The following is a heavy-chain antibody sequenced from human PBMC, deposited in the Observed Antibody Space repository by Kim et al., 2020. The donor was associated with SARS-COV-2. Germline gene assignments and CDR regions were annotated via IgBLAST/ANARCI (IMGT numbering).Heavy chain of an antibody. D-gene: IGHD6-13*01. J-gene: IGHJ4*02. V-gene: IGHV3-23*01. Sequence: YYSYSVKGRFTISRDNSKNTLYLQMNSLRAEDTAVYYCAKDGNGIAATDYWGQGTLVTVSS. CDR3: AKDGNGIAATDY.